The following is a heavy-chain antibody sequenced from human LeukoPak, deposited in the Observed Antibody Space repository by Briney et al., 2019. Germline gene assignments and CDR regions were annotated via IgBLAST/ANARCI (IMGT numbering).Heavy chain of an antibody. CDR1: GFTFSSYS. V-gene: IGHV3-48*04. CDR3: ARLAAAGSYYFDY. D-gene: IGHD6-13*01. Sequence: GGSLRLSCAASGFTFSSYSMNWVRQAPGKGLEWVSYISSSSSTIYYADSVKGRFTISRDNAKNSLYLQMNSLRAEDTAVCYCARLAAAGSYYFDYWGQGTLVTVSS. CDR2: ISSSSSTI. J-gene: IGHJ4*02.